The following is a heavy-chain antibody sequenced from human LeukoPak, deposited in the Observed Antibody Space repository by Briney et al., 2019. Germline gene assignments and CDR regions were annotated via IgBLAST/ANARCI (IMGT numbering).Heavy chain of an antibody. CDR3: ARGRGNYFYGMDV. J-gene: IGHJ6*02. Sequence: GGSLRLSCAASGFTFSSYSMNWVRQAPGKGLEWISYISSNSRTIYYAGSVKGRLIVSRDNAKNSLDLHMNTLRAEDTAVYYCARGRGNYFYGMDVWGQGTTVTVSS. CDR2: ISSNSRTI. CDR1: GFTFSSYS. V-gene: IGHV3-48*01. D-gene: IGHD3-10*01.